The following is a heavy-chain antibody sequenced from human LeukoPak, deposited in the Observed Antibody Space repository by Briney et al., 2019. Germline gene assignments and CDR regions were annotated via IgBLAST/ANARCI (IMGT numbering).Heavy chain of an antibody. CDR1: GFTFSSYW. D-gene: IGHD2-2*02. J-gene: IGHJ6*03. V-gene: IGHV3-7*01. Sequence: PGGSLRLSCAASGFTFSSYWMSWVRQAPGKGLEWVANIKQDGSEKYYVDSVEGRFTISRDNAKNSLYLQMNSLRAEDTAVYYCATGRNVVVPAAILGVGPWYYYYYMDVWGKGTTVTVSS. CDR2: IKQDGSEK. CDR3: ATGRNVVVPAAILGVGPWYYYYYMDV.